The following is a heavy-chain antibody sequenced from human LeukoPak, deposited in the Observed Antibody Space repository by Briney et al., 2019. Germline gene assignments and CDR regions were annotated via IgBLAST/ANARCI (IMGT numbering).Heavy chain of an antibody. Sequence: SETLSLTCAVYGGSFSGYYWSWIRQPPGKGLEWIGEINHSGSTNYNPSLKSRVTISVDTSKNQFSLKLSSVTAADTAVYYCATDMVRGVVYDYFDYWGQGTLVTVSS. CDR1: GGSFSGYY. V-gene: IGHV4-34*01. CDR3: ATDMVRGVVYDYFDY. CDR2: INHSGST. D-gene: IGHD3-10*01. J-gene: IGHJ4*02.